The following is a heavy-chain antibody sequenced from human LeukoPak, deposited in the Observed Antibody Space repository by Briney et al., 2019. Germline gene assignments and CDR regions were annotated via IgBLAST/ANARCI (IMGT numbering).Heavy chain of an antibody. CDR2: INHSGST. CDR3: ARGNYDSSGYYSKYYYYYYGMDV. Sequence: PSGTLSLTCAVYGGSFSGYYWSWIRQPPGKGLEWIGEINHSGSTNYNPSLKSRVTISVDTSKNQFSLKLSSVTAADTAVYYCARGNYDSSGYYSKYYYYYYGMDVWGQGTTVTVSS. CDR1: GGSFSGYY. D-gene: IGHD3-22*01. V-gene: IGHV4-34*01. J-gene: IGHJ6*02.